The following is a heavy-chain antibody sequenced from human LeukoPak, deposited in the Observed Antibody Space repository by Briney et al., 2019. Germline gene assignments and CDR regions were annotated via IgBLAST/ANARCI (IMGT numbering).Heavy chain of an antibody. CDR1: GGSISSSSYY. Sequence: PSETLSLTCTVSGGSISSSSYYWGWIRQPPGKGLEWIGSIYYSGTTYYNPSLKSRVTISVDTSKNQFSLKLSSVTAADTALYYCAKHYMGSSYNHGLDCWGQGTLVTVSS. V-gene: IGHV4-39*01. CDR2: IYYSGTT. CDR3: AKHYMGSSYNHGLDC. D-gene: IGHD3-10*01. J-gene: IGHJ4*02.